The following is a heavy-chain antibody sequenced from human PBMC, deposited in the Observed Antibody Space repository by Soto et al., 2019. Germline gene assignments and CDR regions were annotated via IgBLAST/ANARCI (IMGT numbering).Heavy chain of an antibody. J-gene: IGHJ4*02. CDR2: IYYSGST. V-gene: IGHV4-59*01. CDR3: ARGSFYSGYDHYDY. D-gene: IGHD5-12*01. CDR1: GGSISSYY. Sequence: PSETLSLTCTVSGGSISSYYWSWIRQPPGKGLEWIGYIYYSGSTNYNPSLKSRVTISVDTSKNQFSLKLSSVTAADTAVYYCARGSFYSGYDHYDYWGPGTLVTVSS.